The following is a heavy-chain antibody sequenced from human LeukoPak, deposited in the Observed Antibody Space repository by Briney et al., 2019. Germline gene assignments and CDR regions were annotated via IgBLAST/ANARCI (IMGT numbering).Heavy chain of an antibody. D-gene: IGHD6-19*01. V-gene: IGHV1-8*01. CDR2: MNPNSGNT. Sequence: ASVKVSCKASGYTLTSYDINWVRQATGQGLEWMGWMNPNSGNTGYAQRFQGRVTMTRNTSISTAYMELSSLRSEDTAVYYCARAIRLSAVAGGYWGQGTLVTVSS. CDR3: ARAIRLSAVAGGY. CDR1: GYTLTSYD. J-gene: IGHJ4*02.